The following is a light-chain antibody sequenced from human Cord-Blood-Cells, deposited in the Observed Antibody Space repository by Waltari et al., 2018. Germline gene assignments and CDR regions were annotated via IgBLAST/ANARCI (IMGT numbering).Light chain of an antibody. CDR1: SSDVGSYNL. CDR2: EGS. CDR3: CSYAGSSTYV. V-gene: IGLV2-23*01. Sequence: QSALTQPASVSGSPGQSITISCTGTSSDVGSYNLVYWYQQHPGKASKLMFYEGSKRPAEFANRFSGSNSGNTASLTIAGLQAEDEADYYCCSYAGSSTYVFGTGTKVTVL. J-gene: IGLJ1*01.